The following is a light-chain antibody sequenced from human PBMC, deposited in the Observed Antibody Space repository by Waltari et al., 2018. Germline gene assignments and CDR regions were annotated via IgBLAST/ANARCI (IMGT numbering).Light chain of an antibody. Sequence: QSVLTQPPSASGTPGPRVTISCSGSISNLGTNYVYWYQQFPGTAPKLLSQRNNQRAPGGTDRFSGSKSGTSASLAISGLRAEDEADYYCASWDDSLSVGVFGGGTKLTVL. CDR1: ISNLGTNY. V-gene: IGLV1-47*01. CDR2: RNN. J-gene: IGLJ3*02. CDR3: ASWDDSLSVGV.